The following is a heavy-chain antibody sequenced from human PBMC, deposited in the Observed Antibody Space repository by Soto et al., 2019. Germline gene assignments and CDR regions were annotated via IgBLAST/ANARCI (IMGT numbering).Heavy chain of an antibody. CDR1: GFTFSSYG. CDR2: SSATGAGT. CDR3: AKDRRAGGNYGLYSDF. Sequence: GGSLRLSCAASGFTFSSYGMTWVRQAPGKGLEWVPFSSATGAGTYYADSVKGRFTISRDNSKNTLYLQMTSLRADDTAVYYCAKDRRAGGNYGLYSDFWGQGALVTVSS. V-gene: IGHV3-23*01. D-gene: IGHD1-7*01. J-gene: IGHJ4*02.